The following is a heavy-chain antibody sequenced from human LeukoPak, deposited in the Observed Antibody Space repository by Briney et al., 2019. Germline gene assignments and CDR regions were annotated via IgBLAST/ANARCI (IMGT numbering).Heavy chain of an antibody. Sequence: PGGSLRLSCAASGFTFDDYGMSWVRQAPGKGLEWVSGINWNGGSTGYADSVKGRFTISRDNAKNTLYLQMNSLRAEDTAVYYCATTYWLPHYYYYMDVWGKGTTVTVSS. D-gene: IGHD3-9*01. CDR1: GFTFDDYG. V-gene: IGHV3-20*04. CDR3: ATTYWLPHYYYYMDV. J-gene: IGHJ6*03. CDR2: INWNGGST.